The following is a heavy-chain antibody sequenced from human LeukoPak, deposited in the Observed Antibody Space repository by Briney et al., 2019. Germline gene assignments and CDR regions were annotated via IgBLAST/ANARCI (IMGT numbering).Heavy chain of an antibody. CDR1: GGTFSSYA. Sequence: SVKVSCKASGGTFSSYAISWVRQAPGQGLEWMGGIIPIFGTANYAQKFQGRVTITADKSTSTAYMELSSLRSEDTAVYYCASLPPYSSSSGWFDPWGQGTLVTVSS. CDR3: ASLPPYSSSSGWFDP. CDR2: IIPIFGTA. V-gene: IGHV1-69*06. J-gene: IGHJ5*02. D-gene: IGHD6-6*01.